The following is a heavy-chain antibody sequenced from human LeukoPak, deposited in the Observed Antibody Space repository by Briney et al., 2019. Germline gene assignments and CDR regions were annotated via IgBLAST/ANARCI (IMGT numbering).Heavy chain of an antibody. CDR2: INPSGGSP. D-gene: IGHD3-10*01. CDR3: ARVSSGNLHIDY. J-gene: IGHJ4*02. CDR1: GYTFIDYN. V-gene: IGHV1-46*01. Sequence: GVSVKVSCKASGYTFIDYNIHWVRQAPGQGLEWMGVINPSGGSPTYPQKFQGRITMTCDTSTSILYMELSSLRPEDTAVYYCARVSSGNLHIDYWGQGTLVAVSS.